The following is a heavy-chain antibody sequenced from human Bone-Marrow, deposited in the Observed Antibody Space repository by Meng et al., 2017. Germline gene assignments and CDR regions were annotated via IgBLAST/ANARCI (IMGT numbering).Heavy chain of an antibody. CDR1: GFIFSNSW. Sequence: GESLKISCKASGFIFSNSWMSWVRQAPGKGLEWLANIRRDGSEKYYLDSVKGRFTISRDNAKNTLYLQMNSLRGEDTAVYYCARDVAGRGGYWGQGTLVTVSS. D-gene: IGHD2-15*01. CDR3: ARDVAGRGGY. CDR2: IRRDGSEK. J-gene: IGHJ4*02. V-gene: IGHV3-7*01.